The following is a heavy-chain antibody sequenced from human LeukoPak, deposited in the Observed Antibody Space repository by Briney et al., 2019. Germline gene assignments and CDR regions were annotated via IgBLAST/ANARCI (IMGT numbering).Heavy chain of an antibody. Sequence: GRSLRLSCAASGFTFSSYGMHWVRQAPGKGLEWVAVISYDGSNKYYAGSVKGRFTISRDNSKNTLYLQMNSLRAEDTAVYYCAKDLGSYLDYWGQGTLVTVSS. CDR2: ISYDGSNK. J-gene: IGHJ4*02. D-gene: IGHD3-16*02. CDR1: GFTFSSYG. V-gene: IGHV3-30*18. CDR3: AKDLGSYLDY.